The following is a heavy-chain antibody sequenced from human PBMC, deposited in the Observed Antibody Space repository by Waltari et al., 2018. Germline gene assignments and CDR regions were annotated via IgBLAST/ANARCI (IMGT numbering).Heavy chain of an antibody. J-gene: IGHJ4*02. Sequence: QVQLVQSGAEGTKPGSSVKVSCKASAGTFGRFAISWVRQAAGGGLEWMGGIIPKIGASNYAQKFQGRVTITADDSTRIAYMEVSSLSFEDTAVYFCATDTSPPYWGQGTLVIVSS. D-gene: IGHD2-2*01. V-gene: IGHV1-69*01. CDR1: AGTFGRFA. CDR3: ATDTSPPY. CDR2: IIPKIGAS.